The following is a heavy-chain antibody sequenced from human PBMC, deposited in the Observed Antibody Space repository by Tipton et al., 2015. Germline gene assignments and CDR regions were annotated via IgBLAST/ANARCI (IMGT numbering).Heavy chain of an antibody. CDR1: GTSLSGFY. V-gene: IGHV4-59*01. CDR3: ARENAYYCGMDV. J-gene: IGHJ6*02. D-gene: IGHD1-1*01. Sequence: TLFLTCTVSGTSLSGFYWTWIRQPPGKGLEWIGYIRYSGGTNYKPSLRGRVSISLDMSKNQFSLKLRSVTAADTAMYFCARENAYYCGMDVWGQGTTVTVSS. CDR2: IRYSGGT.